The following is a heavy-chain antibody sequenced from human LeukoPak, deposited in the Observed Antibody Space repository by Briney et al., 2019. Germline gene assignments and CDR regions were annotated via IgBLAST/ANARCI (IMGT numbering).Heavy chain of an antibody. CDR2: ISSSGSTI. CDR1: GFTFSSYE. D-gene: IGHD5-18*01. CDR3: ASRLSWIQLWSYYYGMDV. J-gene: IGHJ6*04. Sequence: GGSLRLFCAASGFTFSSYEMNWVRQAPGKGLEWVSYISSSGSTIYYADSVKGRFTISRDNAKNSLYLQMNSLRAEDTAVYYCASRLSWIQLWSYYYGMDVWGKGTTVTVSS. V-gene: IGHV3-48*03.